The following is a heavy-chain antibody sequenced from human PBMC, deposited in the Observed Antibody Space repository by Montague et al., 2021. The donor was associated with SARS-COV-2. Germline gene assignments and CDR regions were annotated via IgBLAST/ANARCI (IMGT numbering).Heavy chain of an antibody. CDR1: GVSITSNNW. V-gene: IGHV4-4*02. Sequence: SETLSLTCDVSGVSITSNNWWNWVRQSPEKGLEWIGEVHPSGSTXYNPSLMSRVTISVDESKNQFPLKVNSVTAADTAVYFCAIVAGGCSSYSCYLYFSGQGTLVTVSS. CDR3: AIVAGGCSSYSCYLYF. CDR2: VHPSGST. J-gene: IGHJ4*02. D-gene: IGHD2-15*01.